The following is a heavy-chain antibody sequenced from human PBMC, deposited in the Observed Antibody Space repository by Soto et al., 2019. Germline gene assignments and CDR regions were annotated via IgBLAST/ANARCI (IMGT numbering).Heavy chain of an antibody. J-gene: IGHJ4*02. D-gene: IGHD3-3*01. CDR3: AKDQLNDFWSGYWRGYFDY. Sequence: GGSLRLSCAASGFTFSSYGMHWVRQAPGKGLEWVAVISYDGSNKYYADSVKGRFTISRDNSKNTLYLQMNSLRAEDTAVYYCAKDQLNDFWSGYWRGYFDYWGQGTLVTVSS. CDR2: ISYDGSNK. V-gene: IGHV3-30*18. CDR1: GFTFSSYG.